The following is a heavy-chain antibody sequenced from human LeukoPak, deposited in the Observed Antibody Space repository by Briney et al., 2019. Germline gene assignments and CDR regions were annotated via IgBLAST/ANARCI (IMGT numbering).Heavy chain of an antibody. Sequence: PGGSLTPSCAAAGLTFSSYWMHWVRQAQGKGLVWASRIRSDGSSTSYADSVKGRVTISRDNAKNTLYLQMNSLRAEDTAVYYCARYDFDFCRLDYWGQGTLVTVSS. CDR1: GLTFSSYW. D-gene: IGHD3-3*01. V-gene: IGHV3-74*01. CDR2: IRSDGSST. CDR3: ARYDFDFCRLDY. J-gene: IGHJ4*02.